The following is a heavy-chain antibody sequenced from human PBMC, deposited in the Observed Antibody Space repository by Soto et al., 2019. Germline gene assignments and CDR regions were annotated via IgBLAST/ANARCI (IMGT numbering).Heavy chain of an antibody. J-gene: IGHJ6*03. Sequence: KTSETLSLTCTVSGGSISSSSYYWGWIRQPPGKGLEWIGSIYYSGSTYYNPSLKSRVTISVDTSKNQFSLKLSSVTAADTAVYYCARPGKGFYYYYYMDVWGKGTTVTVSS. D-gene: IGHD1-26*01. CDR3: ARPGKGFYYYYYMDV. V-gene: IGHV4-39*01. CDR2: IYYSGST. CDR1: GGSISSSSYY.